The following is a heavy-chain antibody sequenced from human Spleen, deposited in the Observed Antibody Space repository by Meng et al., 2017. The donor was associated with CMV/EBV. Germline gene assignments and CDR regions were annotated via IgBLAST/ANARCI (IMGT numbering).Heavy chain of an antibody. CDR3: ARARYDYVWGGYRRPHFDY. J-gene: IGHJ4*02. CDR1: GGSIIGYS. CDR2: IYYSGSA. V-gene: IGHV4-59*01. D-gene: IGHD3-16*02. Sequence: LLEPGPAPVKPPETLSLTCTLSGGSIIGYSWSLIRQPPGKGVEWIGYIYYSGSANYNPSLKSRVTISVDTSKNQFSLKLSSVTAADTAVYYCARARYDYVWGGYRRPHFDYWGQGTLVTVSS.